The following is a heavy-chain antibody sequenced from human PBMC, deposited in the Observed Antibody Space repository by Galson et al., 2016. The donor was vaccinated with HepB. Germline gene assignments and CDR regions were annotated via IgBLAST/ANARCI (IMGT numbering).Heavy chain of an antibody. J-gene: IGHJ4*02. D-gene: IGHD3-10*01. CDR1: GFTFSNYA. Sequence: SLRLSCAASGFTFSNYAIRWVRQAPGKGLEWVSGIGGSDGTTYYADSVKGRFTISRDNSKNTLYLQMNSLRAEDTAVYYCAKGEYYYGSGVFFYFDYWGQGTLVTVSS. V-gene: IGHV3-23*01. CDR2: IGGSDGTT. CDR3: AKGEYYYGSGVFFYFDY.